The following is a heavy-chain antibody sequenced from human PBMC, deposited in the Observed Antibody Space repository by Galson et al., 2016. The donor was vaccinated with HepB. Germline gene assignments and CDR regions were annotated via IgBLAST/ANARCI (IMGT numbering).Heavy chain of an antibody. CDR3: AIAVAGNFDY. CDR2: ISGNNDHT. V-gene: IGHV1-18*01. Sequence: SVKVSCKASGGTFSSYAISWVRQAPGQGLEWMGWISGNNDHTNYAQKLRGRVTMTTDTSTSTAYMELRSLRSDDTAVYYCAIAVAGNFDYWGQGTLVTVSS. D-gene: IGHD6-19*01. CDR1: GGTFSSYA. J-gene: IGHJ4*02.